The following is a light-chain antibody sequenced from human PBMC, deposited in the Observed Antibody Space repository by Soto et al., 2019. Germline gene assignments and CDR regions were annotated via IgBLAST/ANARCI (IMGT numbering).Light chain of an antibody. CDR2: AAS. V-gene: IGKV1-12*01. J-gene: IGKJ5*01. CDR1: QGISSW. Sequence: DIQMTQSPSSAPACVGDRIAITCRASQGISSWLAWYQQKPGKAPKLLIYAASTLQSGVPSRFSGSGNGTDATLTKRVLQPEAQSTQFREMQKSHPQAFSQGTKLEIK. CDR3: EMQKSHPQA.